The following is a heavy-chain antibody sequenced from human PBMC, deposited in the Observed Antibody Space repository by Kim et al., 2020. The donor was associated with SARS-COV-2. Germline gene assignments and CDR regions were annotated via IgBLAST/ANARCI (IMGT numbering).Heavy chain of an antibody. V-gene: IGHV4-59*08. Sequence: SETLSLTCTVSGGSISSYYWSWIRQPPGKGLEWIGYIYYGGSTNYSPSLKSRVTISVDTSKNQFSLKLSSVTAADTAVYYCARQGTMVRGVNLNAFDIWGRGTMVTVSS. CDR3: ARQGTMVRGVNLNAFDI. CDR2: IYYGGST. J-gene: IGHJ3*02. D-gene: IGHD3-10*01. CDR1: GGSISSYY.